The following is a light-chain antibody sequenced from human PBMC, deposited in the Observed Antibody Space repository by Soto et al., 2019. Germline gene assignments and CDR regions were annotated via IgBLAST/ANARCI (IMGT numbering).Light chain of an antibody. Sequence: SVLTQPPSASGTPGQRVTISCSGSSSNIGSNTVNWYQQLPGTAPKLLISSNNQRPSGVPDRFSGSKSGTSASLAISGLQSEDEADYYCATWDDSLNGVVFGGGTKLTVL. J-gene: IGLJ2*01. V-gene: IGLV1-44*01. CDR1: SSNIGSNT. CDR2: SNN. CDR3: ATWDDSLNGVV.